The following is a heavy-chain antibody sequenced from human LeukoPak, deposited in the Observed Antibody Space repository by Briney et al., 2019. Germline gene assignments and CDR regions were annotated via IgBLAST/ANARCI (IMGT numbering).Heavy chain of an antibody. V-gene: IGHV4-34*01. J-gene: IGHJ4*02. CDR1: GGSFSGYY. CDR3: ARGSNYYYGSGSFYM. D-gene: IGHD3-10*01. Sequence: SETLSLTCAVYGGSFSGYYWSWIRQPPGKGLEWIGEINHSGSTNYNPSLKSRVTISVDTSKNQFSLKLSSVTAADTAVYYCARGSNYYYGSGSFYMWGQGTLVTVSS. CDR2: INHSGST.